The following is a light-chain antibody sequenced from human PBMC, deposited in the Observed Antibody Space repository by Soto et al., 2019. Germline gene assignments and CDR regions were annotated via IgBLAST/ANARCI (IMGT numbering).Light chain of an antibody. Sequence: DIQMTQSPSSLSASVGDRVTITCQASQSISKDVNWYQQKPGKAPKLLMYEASNLETGVPSRFSGSGSQTYFTFTISSLQPEDIAIYYCQQYYYRPYTFGQGTKLQI. J-gene: IGKJ2*01. CDR1: QSISKD. CDR3: QQYYYRPYT. CDR2: EAS. V-gene: IGKV1-33*01.